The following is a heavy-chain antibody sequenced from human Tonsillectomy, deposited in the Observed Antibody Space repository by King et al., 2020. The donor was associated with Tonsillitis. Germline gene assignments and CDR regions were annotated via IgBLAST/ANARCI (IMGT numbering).Heavy chain of an antibody. CDR1: GYSFTNYW. J-gene: IGHJ5*02. CDR3: ALTSTTMTA. V-gene: IGHV5-51*01. D-gene: IGHD4-17*01. Sequence: VQLVQSGAEVKKPGESLKISCKGSGYSFTNYWIGWVRQMPGKGLEWMGIIYPGDSYTRYNPSFQGQVTNSADKSIRTAYLQWGSLKASDTAVYYCALTSTTMTAWGQGTLVTVSS. CDR2: IYPGDSYT.